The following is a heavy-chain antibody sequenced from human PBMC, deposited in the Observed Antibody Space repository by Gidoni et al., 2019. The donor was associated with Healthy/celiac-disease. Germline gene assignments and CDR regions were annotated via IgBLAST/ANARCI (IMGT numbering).Heavy chain of an antibody. V-gene: IGHV3-33*01. CDR3: ARDLRGFGGYALDY. J-gene: IGHJ4*02. Sequence: QVQLVESGGSVVQPGRSLRLSCAASGFTFSSYGMHWVRPAPGKGLEWVAVIWYDGSNKYYADSVKGRFTISRDNSKNTLYLQMNSLRAEDTAVYYCARDLRGFGGYALDYWGQGTLVTVSS. CDR2: IWYDGSNK. CDR1: GFTFSSYG. D-gene: IGHD3-16*01.